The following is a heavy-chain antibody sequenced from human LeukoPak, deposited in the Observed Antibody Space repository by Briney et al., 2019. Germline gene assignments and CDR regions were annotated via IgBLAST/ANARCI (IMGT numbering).Heavy chain of an antibody. J-gene: IGHJ5*02. V-gene: IGHV4-59*01. CDR2: IYYSGST. CDR1: GGSIRSYY. Sequence: SETLSLTCSVSGGSIRSYYWSWIRQPPGKGLEWIGYIYYSGSTNYNPSLKSRFTISVDTSKNQFSLKLSSVTAADTAVYYCAREGLDCSGGSCYSGGGWFDPWGQGTLVTVSS. D-gene: IGHD2-15*01. CDR3: AREGLDCSGGSCYSGGGWFDP.